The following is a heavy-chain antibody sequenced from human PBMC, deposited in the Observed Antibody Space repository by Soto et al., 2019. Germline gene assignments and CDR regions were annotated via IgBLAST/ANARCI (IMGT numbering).Heavy chain of an antibody. V-gene: IGHV3-30*18. J-gene: IGHJ4*02. CDR1: GSSFSSYG. Sequence: QVQLVESGGGVVQPGRSLRLSCAASGSSFSSYGIHWVHQVPGKGLEWVAVISYDGTYKHYADSVKGRFTFSRDNSKNTVYLQMNSLRAEDTAVYYCAKDRGYYSSSGPVYWGQGTLVTVSS. D-gene: IGHD6-13*01. CDR3: AKDRGYYSSSGPVY. CDR2: ISYDGTYK.